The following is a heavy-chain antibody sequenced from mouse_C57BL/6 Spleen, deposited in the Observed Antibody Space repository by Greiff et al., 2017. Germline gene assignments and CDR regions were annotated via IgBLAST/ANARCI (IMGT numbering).Heavy chain of an antibody. CDR2: IGSGSSTI. CDR1: GFTFSDYG. J-gene: IGHJ4*01. V-gene: IGHV5-17*01. CDR3: ERKSASAMDY. D-gene: IGHD6-1*01. Sequence: EVHLVESGGGLVKPGGSLKLSCAASGFTFSDYGMHWVRQAPEKGLEWVAYIGSGSSTIYHADTVKGRFTISRDNAKNTLFLQMTILRSEDTAMFYCERKSASAMDYWGQGTSVTVSS.